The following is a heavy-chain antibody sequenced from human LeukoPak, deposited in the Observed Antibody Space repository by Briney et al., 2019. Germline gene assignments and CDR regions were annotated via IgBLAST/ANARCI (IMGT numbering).Heavy chain of an antibody. CDR2: IYYSGST. V-gene: IGHV4-39*01. CDR1: GGSISSSSYY. CDR3: ARLGIAVAGKGKRDFDY. J-gene: IGHJ4*02. Sequence: PSETLSLTCTVSGGSISSSSYYWGWIRQPPGKGLEWIGSIYYSGSTYYNPSLKSRVTISVDTSKNQFSLKLSSVTAADTAVYYCARLGIAVAGKGKRDFDYWGQGTLVTVSS. D-gene: IGHD6-19*01.